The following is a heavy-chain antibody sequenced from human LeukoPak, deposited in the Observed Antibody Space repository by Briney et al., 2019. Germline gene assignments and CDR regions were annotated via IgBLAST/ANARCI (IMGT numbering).Heavy chain of an antibody. V-gene: IGHV3-74*01. CDR1: GFTLSNYW. Sequence: GGSLRLSCAVSGFTLSNYWMHWVRQAPGKGLVWASRINPDGSSTIYADSVKGRFTISGDNAKNTLYLQMNSLRVEDTAVYYCTRMVTTLRDWGQGTLVTVSS. D-gene: IGHD4-17*01. CDR3: TRMVTTLRD. J-gene: IGHJ4*02. CDR2: INPDGSST.